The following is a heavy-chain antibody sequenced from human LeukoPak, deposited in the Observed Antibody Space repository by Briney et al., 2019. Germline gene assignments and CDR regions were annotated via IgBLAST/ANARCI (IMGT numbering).Heavy chain of an antibody. D-gene: IGHD6-19*01. CDR1: GFTFSSYW. CDR2: IKEDGSEK. CDR3: ARVSVVAGTWFFDY. V-gene: IGHV3-7*01. J-gene: IGHJ4*02. Sequence: PGGSLRLSCAASGFTFSSYWMSWVRQAPGKGLEWVAIIKEDGSEKYYVDSVKGRFTISRDNAKNSLYLQTNSLRGEDTAVYYCARVSVVAGTWFFDYWGQGTLVTVSS.